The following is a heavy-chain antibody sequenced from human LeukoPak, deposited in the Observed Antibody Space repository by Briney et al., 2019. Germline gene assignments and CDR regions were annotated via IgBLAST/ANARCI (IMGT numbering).Heavy chain of an antibody. D-gene: IGHD1-26*01. V-gene: IGHV4-4*09. J-gene: IGHJ4*02. Sequence: SETLSLTCTVYGGSISGYYWSWIRQPPGKGLERIGYIYTSGSTNYNPSLKSRVTISVDTSKNQFSLRLSSVTAADTAMYFCARAYSRSYSHFDDWGQGTLVTVSS. CDR1: GGSISGYY. CDR3: ARAYSRSYSHFDD. CDR2: IYTSGST.